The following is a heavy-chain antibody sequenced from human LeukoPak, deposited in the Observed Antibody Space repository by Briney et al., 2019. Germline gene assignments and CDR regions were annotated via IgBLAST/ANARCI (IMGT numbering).Heavy chain of an antibody. J-gene: IGHJ6*03. Sequence: GGSLRLSCAASGFTVISNYMSWVRQAPGKGLEWVSVIYSGGGTYYADSVKGRFSISRDNSKNMMYLQMNSLRAEDTALYYCARGGSSYYMDVWGKGTTVTVSS. V-gene: IGHV3-66*01. CDR1: GFTVISNY. CDR3: ARGGSSYYMDV. CDR2: IYSGGGT. D-gene: IGHD3-10*01.